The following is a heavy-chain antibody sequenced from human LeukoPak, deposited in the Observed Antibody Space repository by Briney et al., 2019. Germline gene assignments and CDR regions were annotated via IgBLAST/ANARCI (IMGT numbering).Heavy chain of an antibody. CDR2: IIPNSGGT. V-gene: IGHV1-2*02. CDR1: GYTFTGYY. Sequence: ASVKVSCKASGYTFTGYYMHWVRQAPGQGLEWVGWIIPNSGGTNYAQKFQGRVTMTWDTSISTAYMELSRLRSDDTAVYYCARGGGVATILKPDAFDIWGQGTMVTVSS. CDR3: ARGGGVATILKPDAFDI. J-gene: IGHJ3*02. D-gene: IGHD5-12*01.